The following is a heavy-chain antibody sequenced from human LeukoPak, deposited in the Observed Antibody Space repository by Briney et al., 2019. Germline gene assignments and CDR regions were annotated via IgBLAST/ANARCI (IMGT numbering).Heavy chain of an antibody. Sequence: SETLSLTCTVSGGSISSGDYYWSWIRQPPGKGLEWIGYIYYSGSTYYNPSLKSRVTISVDTSKNQFSLKLSSVTAADTAVYYCARVNRNIVLMVYGVVDYWGQGTLVTVSS. CDR2: IYYSGST. D-gene: IGHD2-8*01. V-gene: IGHV4-30-4*01. CDR1: GGSISSGDYY. J-gene: IGHJ4*02. CDR3: ARVNRNIVLMVYGVVDY.